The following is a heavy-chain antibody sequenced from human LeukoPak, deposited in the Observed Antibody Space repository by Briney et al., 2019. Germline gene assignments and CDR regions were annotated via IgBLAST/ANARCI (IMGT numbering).Heavy chain of an antibody. CDR3: ARGPAGYCSGGSCYFDY. CDR2: IGTAGDT. Sequence: TGGSLRLSCAASGFTFSSYDMHWVRQATGKGLEWVSAIGTAGDTYYPGSVKGRFTISRENAKNSLYLQMNSLRAGDTAVYYCARGPAGYCSGGSCYFDYWGQGTLVTVSS. V-gene: IGHV3-13*01. D-gene: IGHD2-15*01. CDR1: GFTFSSYD. J-gene: IGHJ4*02.